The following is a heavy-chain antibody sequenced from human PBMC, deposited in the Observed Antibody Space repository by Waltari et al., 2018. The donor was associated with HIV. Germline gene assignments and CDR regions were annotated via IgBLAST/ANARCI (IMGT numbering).Heavy chain of an antibody. D-gene: IGHD3-10*01. Sequence: LVQSGGGVAQAGRSLRLSCAASGIIISNHAMHWVRQTADKRVEGVAVITYDGGKEVVTDALKGRFIISRDNARDTLDLEMKALRVEDSGVYYCVRRSVIGLDLWGQGTTVIVS. CDR2: ITYDGGKE. CDR3: VRRSVIGLDL. V-gene: IGHV3-30*04. J-gene: IGHJ6*02. CDR1: GIIISNHA.